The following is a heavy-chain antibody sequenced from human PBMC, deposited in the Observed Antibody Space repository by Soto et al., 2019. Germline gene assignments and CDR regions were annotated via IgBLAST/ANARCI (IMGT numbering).Heavy chain of an antibody. CDR2: IYYSGST. CDR3: ARVTEYSRILDAFDI. Sequence: TLSLTCTVSGGSISSGGYYWSWIRQHPGKGLEWIGYIYYSGSTYYNPSLKSRVTISVDTSKNQFSLKQSSVTAADTAVYYCARVTEYSRILDAFDIWGQGTMVTVSS. D-gene: IGHD6-6*01. CDR1: GGSISSGGYY. J-gene: IGHJ3*02. V-gene: IGHV4-31*03.